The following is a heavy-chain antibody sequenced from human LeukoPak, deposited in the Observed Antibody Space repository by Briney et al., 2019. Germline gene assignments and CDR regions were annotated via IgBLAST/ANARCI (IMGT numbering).Heavy chain of an antibody. Sequence: SETLSLTCAVYGGSFSGYYWSWIRQPPGKGLEWIGEINHSGSTNYNPSLKSRVTISVDTSKNQFSLKLSSVTAADTAVYYCARGGRGGNWFDPWGQGTLVTVSS. CDR1: GGSFSGYY. CDR2: INHSGST. CDR3: ARGGRGGNWFDP. D-gene: IGHD3-10*01. V-gene: IGHV4-34*01. J-gene: IGHJ5*02.